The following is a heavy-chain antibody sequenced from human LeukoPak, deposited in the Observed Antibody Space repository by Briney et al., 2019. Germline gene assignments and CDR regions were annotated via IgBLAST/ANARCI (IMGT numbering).Heavy chain of an antibody. CDR3: ASIAGDSSSWYRAYYFDY. V-gene: IGHV4-34*01. J-gene: IGHJ4*02. CDR1: GVSFSGYY. Sequence: SETLSLTSAVYGVSFSGYYWGWLPQPPGNGREWSGEINHSGSTNYNPSLKSRVTISVDTSKNQFSLKLSSVTAADTAVYYCASIAGDSSSWYRAYYFDYWGQGTLVTVSS. D-gene: IGHD6-13*01. CDR2: INHSGST.